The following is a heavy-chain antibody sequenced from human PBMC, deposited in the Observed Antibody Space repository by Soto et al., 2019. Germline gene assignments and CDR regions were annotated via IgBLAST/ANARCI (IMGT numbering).Heavy chain of an antibody. V-gene: IGHV3-23*01. CDR2: ISGSGGST. J-gene: IGHJ4*02. D-gene: IGHD4-17*01. CDR1: GFTFSSYA. Sequence: GGSLRLSCAASGFTFSSYAMSWVRQAPGKGLEWVSGISGSGGSTYYADSAKGRFTISRDNSKNTLYLQMNSLRAEDTAVYYCAKHIGILTGTSDYWGQGTLVTVSS. CDR3: AKHIGILTGTSDY.